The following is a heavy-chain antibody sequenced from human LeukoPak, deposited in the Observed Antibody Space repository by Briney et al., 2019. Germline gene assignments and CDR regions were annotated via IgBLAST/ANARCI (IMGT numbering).Heavy chain of an antibody. Sequence: ASVKVSCKASGGTFSSYAISWVRQAPGQGLEWMGWISAYNGNTNYAQKLQGRVTMTTDTSTSTAYMELRSLRSDDTAVYYCARDDYGGNLHAFDIWGQGTMVTVSS. CDR2: ISAYNGNT. D-gene: IGHD4-23*01. V-gene: IGHV1-18*01. CDR3: ARDDYGGNLHAFDI. CDR1: GGTFSSYA. J-gene: IGHJ3*02.